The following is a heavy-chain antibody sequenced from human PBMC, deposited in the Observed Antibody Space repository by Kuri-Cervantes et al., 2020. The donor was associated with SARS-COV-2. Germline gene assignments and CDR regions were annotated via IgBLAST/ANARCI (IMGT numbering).Heavy chain of an antibody. CDR3: ARTYDFWSGFVDY. J-gene: IGHJ4*02. CDR2: ISYDGSNK. CDR1: GFTFSSYA. V-gene: IGHV3-30*04. Sequence: GESLKISCAASGFTFSSYAMHWVRQAPGKGLEWVAVISYDGSNKYYADSVKGRFIISRDNSKNTLYLQMNSLRAEDTAVYYCARTYDFWSGFVDYWGQGTLVTVSS. D-gene: IGHD3-3*01.